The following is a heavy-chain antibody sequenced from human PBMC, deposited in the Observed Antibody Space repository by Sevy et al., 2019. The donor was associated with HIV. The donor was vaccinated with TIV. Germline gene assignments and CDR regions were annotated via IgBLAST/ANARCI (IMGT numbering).Heavy chain of an antibody. Sequence: SETLSLTCTVSGGSISSYYWSWIRQPPGKGLEWIGYIYYSGSTNYNPSLKSRVTISIDTSKNQFSLKLSSVTAADTAVDYCASGDYYDSSGYPGYFQHWGQGTLVTVSS. CDR3: ASGDYYDSSGYPGYFQH. D-gene: IGHD3-22*01. CDR2: IYYSGST. V-gene: IGHV4-59*01. CDR1: GGSISSYY. J-gene: IGHJ1*01.